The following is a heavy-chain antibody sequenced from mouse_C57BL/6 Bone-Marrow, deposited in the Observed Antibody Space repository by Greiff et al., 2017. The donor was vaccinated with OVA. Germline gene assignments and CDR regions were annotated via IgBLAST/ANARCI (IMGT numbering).Heavy chain of an antibody. V-gene: IGHV1-81*01. CDR3: ALTQYFDV. CDR1: GYTLTSYG. Sequence: VQVVESGAELARPGASVKLSCKASGYTLTSYGISWVKQRTGQGREWIGEIYTRSGNTYYNEKFKGKATLTADKSSSTAYMELRSLTSEDSAVYFCALTQYFDVWGTGTTVTVSS. D-gene: IGHD4-1*01. J-gene: IGHJ1*03. CDR2: IYTRSGNT.